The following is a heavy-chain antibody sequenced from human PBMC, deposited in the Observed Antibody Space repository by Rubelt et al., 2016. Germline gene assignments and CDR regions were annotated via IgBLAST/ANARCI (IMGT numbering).Heavy chain of an antibody. CDR1: GGSFSGYY. CDR2: INHSGST. CDR3: ARRPALGYCSSTSCGYFDY. Sequence: QVQLQQWGAGLLKPSETLSLTCAVYGGSFSGYYWSWIRQPPGKGLEWIGEINHSGSTNYNPSLKSGVTRSVDTSKNQFSLKRSSVTAADTAVYYCARRPALGYCSSTSCGYFDYWGQGTLVTVSS. D-gene: IGHD2-2*01. J-gene: IGHJ4*02. V-gene: IGHV4-34*01.